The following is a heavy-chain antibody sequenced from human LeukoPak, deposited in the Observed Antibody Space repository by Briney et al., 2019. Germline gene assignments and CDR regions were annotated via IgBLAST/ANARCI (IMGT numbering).Heavy chain of an antibody. J-gene: IGHJ4*02. CDR1: GFTFSSYE. CDR3: AKSGLNRFDY. Sequence: GGSLRLSCAASGFTFSSYEMNWVRQAPGKGLEWVSYISSSGSTIYYADSVKGRFTISRDKAKNPLYLQMNSLRAEDTAVYYCAKSGLNRFDYWGQGTLVTVSS. D-gene: IGHD2-15*01. V-gene: IGHV3-48*03. CDR2: ISSSGSTI.